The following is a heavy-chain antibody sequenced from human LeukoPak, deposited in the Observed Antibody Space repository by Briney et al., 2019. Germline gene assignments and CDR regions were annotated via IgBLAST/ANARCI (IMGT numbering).Heavy chain of an antibody. D-gene: IGHD3-22*01. V-gene: IGHV1-46*01. Sequence: GAAVKVSCKASGYTFTSYGISWVRQAPGQGLEWMGIINPSGGGTSYAQKFQGRVTMTRDTSTSTVYMELSSLRSEDAAVYYCARPGHSSGSYYPDYWGQGTLVTISS. CDR2: INPSGGGT. CDR3: ARPGHSSGSYYPDY. CDR1: GYTFTSYG. J-gene: IGHJ4*02.